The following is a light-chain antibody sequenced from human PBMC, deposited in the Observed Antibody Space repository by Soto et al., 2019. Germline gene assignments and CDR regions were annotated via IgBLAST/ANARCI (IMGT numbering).Light chain of an antibody. CDR1: TSNIGSNT. CDR3: ATWDYSLNGYV. V-gene: IGLV1-44*01. Sequence: QSVLSQPRSASGAPGQRVTISCSGSTSNIGSNTVTWYQQLPGTATKLLIYSNNQRPAGVPDRFSGSKSGTSASLAISGLQSEHAADYCCATWDYSLNGYVFGTGTKVTVL. J-gene: IGLJ1*01. CDR2: SNN.